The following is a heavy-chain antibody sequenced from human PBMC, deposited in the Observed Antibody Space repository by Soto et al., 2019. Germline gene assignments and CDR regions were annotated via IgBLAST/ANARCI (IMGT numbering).Heavy chain of an antibody. CDR1: GGSFSGYY. CDR2: INHSGST. J-gene: IGHJ4*02. D-gene: IGHD3-10*01. Sequence: PSETLSLTCAVYGGSFSGYYWSWIRQPPGKGLEWIGEINHSGSTNYNPSLKSRVTISVDTSKNQFSLKLSSVTAADTAVYYCARHLVWVVPVDYWGKGTLVTSP. V-gene: IGHV4-34*01. CDR3: ARHLVWVVPVDY.